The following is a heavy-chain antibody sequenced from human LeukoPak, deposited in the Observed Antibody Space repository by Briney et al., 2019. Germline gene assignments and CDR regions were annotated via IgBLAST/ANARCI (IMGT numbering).Heavy chain of an antibody. D-gene: IGHD3-22*01. CDR1: GFIVSSNY. CDR2: IYSGGDT. CDR3: ARRHDSGCFDS. V-gene: IGHV3-66*02. Sequence: GGSLRLSCAASGFIVSSNYMTWVRQAPGKGLEWLSVIYSGGDTYYADSVKGRFTISRDNSKNTLYLQMNSLRAGDTAVYYCARRHDSGCFDSWGQGTLVTVSS. J-gene: IGHJ4*02.